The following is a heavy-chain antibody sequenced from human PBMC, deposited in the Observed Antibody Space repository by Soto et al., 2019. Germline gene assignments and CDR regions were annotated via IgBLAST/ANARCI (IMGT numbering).Heavy chain of an antibody. J-gene: IGHJ3*01. D-gene: IGHD2-15*01. V-gene: IGHV4-4*02. CDR2: IYHGGTT. CDR3: ARDSRYCTDSGCSIMRDAFDV. Sequence: QAQLQESCPGLVKPSGTLSLTCTVSRFSVNDNKYWSWVRQSPGKPLEWISEIYHGGTTYYNPSLLSRVCMSMDKSKNQLSLILTSVTAADTAVYYCARDSRYCTDSGCSIMRDAFDVWGQGTLVTVSS. CDR1: RFSVNDNKY.